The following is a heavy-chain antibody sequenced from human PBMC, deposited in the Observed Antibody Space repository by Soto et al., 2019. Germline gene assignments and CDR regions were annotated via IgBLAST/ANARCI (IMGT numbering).Heavy chain of an antibody. V-gene: IGHV3-48*01. J-gene: IGHJ4*02. Sequence: GGSLRLSCAASGFTFSSYSMNWVRQAPGKGLEWVSYISSSSSTIYYADSVKGRFTISRDNAKNSLYLQMNSLRAEDTAVYYCAREDYDFWSGGIYYFDYWGQGTLVTVSS. D-gene: IGHD3-3*01. CDR3: AREDYDFWSGGIYYFDY. CDR2: ISSSSSTI. CDR1: GFTFSSYS.